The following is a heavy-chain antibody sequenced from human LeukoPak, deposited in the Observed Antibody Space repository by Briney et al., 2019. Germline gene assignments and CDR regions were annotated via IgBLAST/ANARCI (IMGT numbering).Heavy chain of an antibody. D-gene: IGHD4-17*01. V-gene: IGHV3-20*04. CDR2: INWNGGST. CDR3: AREGYGDYRHDAFDI. J-gene: IGHJ3*02. CDR1: EFTFDDYG. Sequence: GGSLRLSCAASEFTFDDYGMSWVRQAPGKGLEWVSGINWNGGSTGYADSVKGRFTISRDNAKNSLYLQMNSLRAEDTALYYCAREGYGDYRHDAFDIWGQGAMVTVSS.